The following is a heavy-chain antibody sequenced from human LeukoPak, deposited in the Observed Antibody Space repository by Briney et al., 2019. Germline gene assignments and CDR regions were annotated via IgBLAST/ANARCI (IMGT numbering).Heavy chain of an antibody. CDR2: IYSDTRT. CDR3: ARDLREHGVFDI. D-gene: IGHD1-26*01. CDR1: GFTVSSNY. Sequence: TGGSLRLSCAASGFTVSSNYMSWVRQAPGKGLEWVSEIYSDTRTYYAASVEGRFSISRDNSQNTVYLQMNSLRAEDTAVYYCARDLREHGVFDIWGRGTMVTVSS. J-gene: IGHJ3*02. V-gene: IGHV3-53*01.